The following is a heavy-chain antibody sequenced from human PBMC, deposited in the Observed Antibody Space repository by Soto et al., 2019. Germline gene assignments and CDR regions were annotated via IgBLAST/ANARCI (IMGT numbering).Heavy chain of an antibody. D-gene: IGHD6-13*01. CDR2: ISSSGSTI. Sequence: GSLRLSCAASGFTFSSYGMNWMRQSPGKGLEWVSYISSSGSTIYYADSVKGRFTISRDNAKNSLYLQMNSLRAEDTAVYYCARDPGTLYYGMVVWGRWTTFTVS. J-gene: IGHJ6*02. V-gene: IGHV3-48*03. CDR1: GFTFSSYG. CDR3: ARDPGTLYYGMVV.